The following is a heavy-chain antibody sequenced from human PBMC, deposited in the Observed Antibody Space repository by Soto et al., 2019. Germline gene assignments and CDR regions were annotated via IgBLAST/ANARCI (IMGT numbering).Heavy chain of an antibody. V-gene: IGHV3-23*01. CDR2: ISGSGGST. CDR1: GFTFSSYA. CDR3: AKGHCSSTSCPYAVGIYYYYGMDV. J-gene: IGHJ6*02. Sequence: EVQLLESGGGLVQPGGSLRLSCAASGFTFSSYAMSWVRQAPGKGLEWVSAISGSGGSTYYADSVKGRFTISRDNSKNTLYLQMNSLRAEDTAVYYCAKGHCSSTSCPYAVGIYYYYGMDVWGQGTTVTVSS. D-gene: IGHD2-2*01.